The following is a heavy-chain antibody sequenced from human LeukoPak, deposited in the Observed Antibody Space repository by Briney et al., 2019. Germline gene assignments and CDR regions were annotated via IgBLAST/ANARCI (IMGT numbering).Heavy chain of an antibody. V-gene: IGHV3-7*01. D-gene: IGHD3-3*01. Sequence: GGSLRLSCAASGFTFSSYWMSWVRQAPGKGLEWVANIKQDGSEKYYVDSVKGRFTISRDNAKNSPYLQMNSLRAEDTAVYYCARDYDLLYYGMDVWGQGTTVTISS. CDR3: ARDYDLLYYGMDV. CDR2: IKQDGSEK. J-gene: IGHJ6*02. CDR1: GFTFSSYW.